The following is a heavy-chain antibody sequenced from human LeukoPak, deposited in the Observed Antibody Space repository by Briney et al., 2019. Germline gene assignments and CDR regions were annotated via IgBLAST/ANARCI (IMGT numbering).Heavy chain of an antibody. J-gene: IGHJ4*02. CDR2: INPNSGGT. D-gene: IGHD6-13*01. CDR3: APVAAAVYFDY. Sequence: ASVKVSCKASGYTFTDHYMHWVRQAPGQGLEWMGWINPNSGGTNYAQKFQGRVTMTRDTSISTAYMELSRLRSDDTAVYYCAPVAAAVYFDYWGQGTLVTVSS. CDR1: GYTFTDHY. V-gene: IGHV1-2*02.